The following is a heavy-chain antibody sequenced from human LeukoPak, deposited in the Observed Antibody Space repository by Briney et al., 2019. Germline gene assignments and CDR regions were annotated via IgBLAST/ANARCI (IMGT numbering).Heavy chain of an antibody. CDR2: IYSGGST. CDR3: AKTSSSWFQSLSDY. J-gene: IGHJ4*02. D-gene: IGHD6-13*01. CDR1: GFTVSSNY. V-gene: IGHV3-66*01. Sequence: GGSLRLSCAASGFTVSSNYMSWVRQAPGKGLEWVSVIYSGGSTYYADSVKGRFTISRDNSKNTLYLQMNSLRAEDTAVYYCAKTSSSWFQSLSDYWGQGTLVTVSS.